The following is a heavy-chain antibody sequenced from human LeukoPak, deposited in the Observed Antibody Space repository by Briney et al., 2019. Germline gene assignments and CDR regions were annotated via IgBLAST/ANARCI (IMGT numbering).Heavy chain of an antibody. CDR2: ISSSSSTI. CDR1: GFTFSSYS. V-gene: IGHV3-48*02. D-gene: IGHD6-19*01. J-gene: IGHJ4*02. CDR3: ARDRSRNGGWYSGDY. Sequence: GGSLRLSCAASGFTFSSYSMNWVRQAPGKGLEWVSYISSSSSTIYYADSVKGRFTISRDNAKNSLYLQMNSLRDEDTAVYYCARDRSRNGGWYSGDYWGQGTLVTVSS.